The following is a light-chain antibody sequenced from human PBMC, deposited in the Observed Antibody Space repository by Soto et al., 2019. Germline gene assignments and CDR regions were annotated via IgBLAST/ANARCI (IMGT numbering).Light chain of an antibody. Sequence: EIVMTQSPATLSLSPGERVTLSCRASQSVSSNLAWYQQKPGQAPRLLIFGASTRVTGIPARFSGSGSGTEFTLTISSLQPEDFAIYYCQQYNNGLPVTFGQGTQLEIK. CDR3: QQYNNGLPVT. V-gene: IGKV3-15*01. J-gene: IGKJ2*01. CDR1: QSVSSN. CDR2: GAS.